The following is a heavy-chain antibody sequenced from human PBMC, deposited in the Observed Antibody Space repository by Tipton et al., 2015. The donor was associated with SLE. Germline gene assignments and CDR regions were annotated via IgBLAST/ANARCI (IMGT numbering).Heavy chain of an antibody. CDR2: INHSGST. V-gene: IGHV4-34*01. CDR3: AREEYYDSSGYDY. CDR1: GGSFSGYY. D-gene: IGHD3-22*01. J-gene: IGHJ4*02. Sequence: TLSLTCAVYGGSFSGYYWSWIRQPPGKGLEWIGEINHSGSTNYNPSLKSRVTISVDTSKNQFSLKLSSVTAADTAVYYCAREEYYDSSGYDYWGQGTLVTVSS.